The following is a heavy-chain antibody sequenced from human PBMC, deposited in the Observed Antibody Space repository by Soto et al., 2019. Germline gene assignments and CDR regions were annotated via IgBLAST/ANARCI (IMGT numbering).Heavy chain of an antibody. J-gene: IGHJ4*02. CDR1: GGSVSSSSYY. D-gene: IGHD3-9*01. CDR3: GRLEGLATISYYFDY. Sequence: SETLSLTCTVSGGSVSSSSYYWGWVRQPPGKGLEWIGSVYNSGSTYYNPSLESRVTISVDKSKNKFSLKLMSLSAADTAVYYCGRLEGLATISYYFDYWGQGALVTVSS. CDR2: VYNSGST. V-gene: IGHV4-39*01.